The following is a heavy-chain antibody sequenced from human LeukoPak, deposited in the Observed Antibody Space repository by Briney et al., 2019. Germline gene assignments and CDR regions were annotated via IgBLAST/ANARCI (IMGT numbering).Heavy chain of an antibody. CDR2: ISSSGSTI. CDR1: GFTFSDYY. J-gene: IGHJ3*02. Sequence: GGSLRLSCAASGFTFSDYYMSWIRQAPGKGLEWVSYISSSGSTIYYADSVKGRFTISRDSAKNLLYLQMNSLRAEDTAVYSCARGRDGYNSGAFDIWGQGTMVTVSS. CDR3: ARGRDGYNSGAFDI. D-gene: IGHD5-24*01. V-gene: IGHV3-11*04.